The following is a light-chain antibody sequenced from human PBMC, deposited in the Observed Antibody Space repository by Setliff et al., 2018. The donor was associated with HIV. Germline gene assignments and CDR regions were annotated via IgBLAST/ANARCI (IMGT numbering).Light chain of an antibody. CDR2: HVS. J-gene: IGLJ1*01. V-gene: IGLV2-11*01. Sequence: QSALTQPPSLSGSPGQSVTITCTGTSSDVGGFNYISLYQQHPGKAPKLLIYHVSERPSGVPDRFSAYKSDNTASLTISGLQAEDEADYYCCSFAGSHYVFGTGTKVTVL. CDR1: SSDVGGFNY. CDR3: CSFAGSHYV.